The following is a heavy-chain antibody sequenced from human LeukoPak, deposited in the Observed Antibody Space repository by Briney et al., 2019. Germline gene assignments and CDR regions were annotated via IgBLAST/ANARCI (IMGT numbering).Heavy chain of an antibody. CDR1: GYTFTSYD. V-gene: IGHV1-8*01. D-gene: IGHD5-18*01. Sequence: EASVKVSCKASGYTFTSYDINWVRQATGQGPEWMGWMNPNSGNTGYAQKFQGRVTMTRNTSISTAYMELSSLRSEDTAVYYCARDNGGTAMAYYYYYYMDVWGKGTTVTISS. CDR3: ARDNGGTAMAYYYYYYMDV. CDR2: MNPNSGNT. J-gene: IGHJ6*03.